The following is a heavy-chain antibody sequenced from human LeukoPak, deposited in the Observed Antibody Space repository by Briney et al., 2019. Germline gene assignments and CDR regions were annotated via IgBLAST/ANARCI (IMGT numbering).Heavy chain of an antibody. J-gene: IGHJ5*02. V-gene: IGHV1-3*03. CDR2: INTGNGNT. CDR1: GYTFISYA. D-gene: IGHD3-22*01. CDR3: AREDYYDSGSFDP. Sequence: ASVKVSCKASGYTFISYAMHWVRQAPGQRLEWMGWINTGNGNTKYSQEFQGRVTMTRNTSISTAYMELSSLRSEDTAVYYCAREDYYDSGSFDPWGQGTLVTVSS.